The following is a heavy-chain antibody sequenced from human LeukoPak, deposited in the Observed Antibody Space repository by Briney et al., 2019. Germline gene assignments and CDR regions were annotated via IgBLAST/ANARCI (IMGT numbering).Heavy chain of an antibody. CDR3: ARFSGSYFDY. D-gene: IGHD1-26*01. CDR1: GGSITSTSHY. V-gene: IGHV4-39*01. J-gene: IGHJ4*02. Sequence: PSETLSLTCTISGGSITSTSHYWGWIRQPPGKGLEWIGSIHYSGSTYYNPSLKSRVTISVDTSKNQFSPKLRSVTAADTAVYYCARFSGSYFDYWGQGTLVTVSS. CDR2: IHYSGST.